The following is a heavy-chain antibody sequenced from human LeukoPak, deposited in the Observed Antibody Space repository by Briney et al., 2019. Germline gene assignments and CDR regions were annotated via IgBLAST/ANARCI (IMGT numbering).Heavy chain of an antibody. J-gene: IGHJ4*02. CDR1: GFTFDDYA. D-gene: IGHD6-19*01. CDR3: AKDPYSSGWYPPDY. CDR2: INWSSGNI. Sequence: TGGSLRLSCAASGFTFDDYAMHWVRQAPGKGLEWVSGINWSSGNIGYADSVKGRFTISRDNAKNSLYPQMNSLRAEDTALYYCAKDPYSSGWYPPDYWGQGTLVIVS. V-gene: IGHV3-9*01.